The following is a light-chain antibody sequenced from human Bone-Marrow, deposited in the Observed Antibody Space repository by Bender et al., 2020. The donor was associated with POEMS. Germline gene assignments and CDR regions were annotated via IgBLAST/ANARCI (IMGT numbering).Light chain of an antibody. CDR1: SSDAGAYNL. J-gene: IGLJ2*01. CDR3: CSYVGRNTLI. Sequence: QSALTQPASVSGSPGQSITISCTGVSSDAGAYNLVSWYQQHPGKVPKLVIYEATKRPSGISNRFSASKSGNTASLTISGLQAEDEADYFCCSYVGRNTLIFGGGTMLTVL. V-gene: IGLV2-23*01. CDR2: EAT.